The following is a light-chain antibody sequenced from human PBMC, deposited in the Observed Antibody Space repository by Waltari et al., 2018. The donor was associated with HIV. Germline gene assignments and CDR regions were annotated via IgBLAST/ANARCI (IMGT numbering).Light chain of an antibody. Sequence: QSALTQPPSVSGSLGQSVTISCTGTSSDIGAYNRVSWYPQSPGTAPKLRIYEVTHRPSGVPVRCAGSKSGNTASLTISSLQADDEADYYCSSYTTSSTCVFGGGTKLTVL. CDR3: SSYTTSSTCV. CDR1: SSDIGAYNR. V-gene: IGLV2-18*02. J-gene: IGLJ3*02. CDR2: EVT.